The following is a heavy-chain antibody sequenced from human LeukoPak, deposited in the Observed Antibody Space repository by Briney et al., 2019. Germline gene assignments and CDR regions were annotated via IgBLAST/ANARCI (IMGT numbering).Heavy chain of an antibody. CDR2: ISSSSSTI. J-gene: IGHJ4*02. V-gene: IGHV3-48*04. CDR3: VRACGGDCYLADY. Sequence: GGSLRLSCAASGLTFSSYSMNWVRQAPGKGLEWVSYISSSSSTIYYADSVKGRFTISRDYAKNSLYLQMNSLRAEDTAVYYCVRACGGDCYLADYWGQGTLVTVSS. CDR1: GLTFSSYS. D-gene: IGHD2-21*02.